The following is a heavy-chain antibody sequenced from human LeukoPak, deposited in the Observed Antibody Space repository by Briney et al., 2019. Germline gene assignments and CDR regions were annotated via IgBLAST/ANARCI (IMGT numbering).Heavy chain of an antibody. J-gene: IGHJ6*02. Sequence: SVKVSCKASGGTFSSYAISWVRQAPGQGLEWMGGIIPIFGTANYAQKSQGRVTITADESTSTAYMELSSLRSDDTAVYYCARIRYCSSTSCLYYYYYGMDVWGQGTTVTVSS. D-gene: IGHD2-2*01. CDR3: ARIRYCSSTSCLYYYYYGMDV. CDR1: GGTFSSYA. V-gene: IGHV1-69*13. CDR2: IIPIFGTA.